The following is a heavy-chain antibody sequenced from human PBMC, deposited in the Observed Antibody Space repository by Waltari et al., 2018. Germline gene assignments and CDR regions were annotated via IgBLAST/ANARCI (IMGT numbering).Heavy chain of an antibody. V-gene: IGHV4-4*07. D-gene: IGHD6-13*01. J-gene: IGHJ5*02. CDR1: GGSISSYY. CDR3: ARGGIAAAGTQHNWFDP. CDR2: IYTSGST. Sequence: QVQLQESGPGLVKPSETLSLTCTVYGGSISSYYWRWIRQPAGKGLEWIGRIYTSGSTNYNPSLKSRVTMSVDTSKNQFSLKLSSVTAADTAVYYCARGGIAAAGTQHNWFDPWGQGTLVTVSS.